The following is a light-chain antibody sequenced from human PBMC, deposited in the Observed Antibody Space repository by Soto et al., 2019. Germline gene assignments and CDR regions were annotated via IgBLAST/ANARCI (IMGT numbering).Light chain of an antibody. CDR3: QQYSSDSNS. J-gene: IGKJ2*01. CDR2: KVS. V-gene: IGKV1-5*03. CDR1: QDINIW. Sequence: DIQMTQSPSTLSASVGDRVTITCRASQDINIWLAWYQQKPGKAPKLLIYKVSTLEREGPSRFIGSGSGTDFTLAISSLQPDDFATYYCQQYSSDSNSFGQGTRLDIK.